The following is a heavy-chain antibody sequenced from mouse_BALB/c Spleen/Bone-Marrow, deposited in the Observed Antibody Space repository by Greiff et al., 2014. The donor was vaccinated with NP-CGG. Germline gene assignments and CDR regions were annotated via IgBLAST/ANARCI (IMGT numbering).Heavy chain of an antibody. J-gene: IGHJ4*01. D-gene: IGHD2-10*02. CDR2: IYPSDSYT. Sequence: QVQLKHSGAELVRPGASVKVSCKASGYTFTSYWINWVKQRPGQGLEWIGNIYPSDSYTNYNQNFKDKATLTVDKSSSTAYMQLSSPTSEDSAVYYCTRQYGNYYAMDYWGQGTSVTASS. V-gene: IGHV1S126*01. CDR1: GYTFTSYW. CDR3: TRQYGNYYAMDY.